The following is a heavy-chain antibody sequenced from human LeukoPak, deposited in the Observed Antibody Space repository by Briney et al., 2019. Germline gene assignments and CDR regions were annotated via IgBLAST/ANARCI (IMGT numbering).Heavy chain of an antibody. Sequence: PGGSLRLSCSASGFTFSSYPMHWVRQAPGKGLEYLSAISSDGSNTYYAAFVKGRFTISRDNSKNTLYVQMTSLRAEDTAVYYCVKAQMYSSSFYFDYWGQGSLVTVSS. D-gene: IGHD6-13*01. CDR1: GFTFSSYP. CDR3: VKAQMYSSSFYFDY. J-gene: IGHJ4*02. CDR2: ISSDGSNT. V-gene: IGHV3-64*05.